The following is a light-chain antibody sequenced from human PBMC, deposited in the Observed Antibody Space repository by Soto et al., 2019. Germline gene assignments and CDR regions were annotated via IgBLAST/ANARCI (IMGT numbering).Light chain of an antibody. J-gene: IGKJ3*01. CDR3: QQRSNWPLT. CDR1: QSVSSY. V-gene: IGKV3-11*01. Sequence: EIVLTQSPATLSLSPGERATLSCRASQSVSSYLAWYQQKPGQAPRLLIYDASTRATGIPARFSGSGSVTDFTLTISSLEPEDFAVYYCQQRSNWPLTFGPGTKVDIK. CDR2: DAS.